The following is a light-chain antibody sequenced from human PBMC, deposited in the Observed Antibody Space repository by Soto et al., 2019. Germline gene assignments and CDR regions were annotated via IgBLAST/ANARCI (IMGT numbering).Light chain of an antibody. Sequence: QSALPQPASVSGSPGQSITISCTGTSSDVGGYNYVSWYQQHPGKAPKLMIYDVSNRPSGDSNRFSGSKSGNTASLTISGLQAEDEADYYCSSYTSSSTGVFGTGTKVTVL. CDR2: DVS. J-gene: IGLJ1*01. CDR1: SSDVGGYNY. V-gene: IGLV2-14*01. CDR3: SSYTSSSTGV.